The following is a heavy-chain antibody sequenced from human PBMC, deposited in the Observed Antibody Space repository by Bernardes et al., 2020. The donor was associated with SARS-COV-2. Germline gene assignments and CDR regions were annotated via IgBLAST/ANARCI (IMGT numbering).Heavy chain of an antibody. J-gene: IGHJ4*02. V-gene: IGHV1-46*01. Sequence: ASVKVSCKASGYTFTSYSIHWVRQAPGQGLEWMGRINPSRGITTYAQRFQGRVTMTRDTSTNTAYMDLSSLTSDDTAVYFCARGTKAVPHDCWGQGTLVTVSS. D-gene: IGHD6-19*01. CDR1: GYTFTSYS. CDR3: ARGTKAVPHDC. CDR2: INPSRGIT.